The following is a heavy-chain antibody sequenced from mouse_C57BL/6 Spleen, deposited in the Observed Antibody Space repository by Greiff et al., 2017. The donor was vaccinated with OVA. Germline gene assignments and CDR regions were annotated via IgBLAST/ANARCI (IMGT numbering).Heavy chain of an antibody. D-gene: IGHD3-2*02. Sequence: VKLQQPGAELVKPGASVKMSCKASGYTFTSYWITWVKQRPGQGLEWIGDIYPGSGSTNYNEKFKSKATLTVDTSSSTAYMQLSSLTSEDSAVYYCARGGGSSGPWFAYWGQGTLVTVSA. V-gene: IGHV1-55*01. CDR2: IYPGSGST. J-gene: IGHJ3*01. CDR3: ARGGGSSGPWFAY. CDR1: GYTFTSYW.